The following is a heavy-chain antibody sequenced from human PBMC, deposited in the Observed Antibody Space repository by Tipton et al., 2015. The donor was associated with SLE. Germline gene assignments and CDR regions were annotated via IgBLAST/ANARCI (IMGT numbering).Heavy chain of an antibody. Sequence: SLRLSCAASGFTFSSYGMHWVRQAPGKELEWVAFIRFDESKTFYGDLVKGRFTISRDNSKNTLYLDMNSLRVDDAAVYYCARGDSSSGDYWGQGTLVTVSS. V-gene: IGHV3-30*02. CDR3: ARGDSSSGDY. D-gene: IGHD6-13*01. CDR2: IRFDESKT. CDR1: GFTFSSYG. J-gene: IGHJ4*02.